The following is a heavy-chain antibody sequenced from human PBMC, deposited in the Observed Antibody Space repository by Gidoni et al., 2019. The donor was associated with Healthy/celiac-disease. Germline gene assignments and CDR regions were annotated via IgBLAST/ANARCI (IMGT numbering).Heavy chain of an antibody. D-gene: IGHD6-19*01. CDR1: GGSFSSSP. V-gene: IGHV1-69*01. CDR3: ARGSTSGPFDS. J-gene: IGHJ4*02. Sequence: QVQRVQSGAEVKKPGSSGKVSCKASGGSFSSSPIRWVRQAPGLGLEWMGGTVPIFYTANYAQKFQGRVTITADESTSTAYMNLSRLRSEDTAVYYCARGSTSGPFDSWGQGTLVTVSS. CDR2: TVPIFYTA.